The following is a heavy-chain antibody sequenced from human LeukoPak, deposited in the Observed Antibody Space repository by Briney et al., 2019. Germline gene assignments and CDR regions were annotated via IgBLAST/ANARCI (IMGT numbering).Heavy chain of an antibody. CDR1: GSTFSNYA. J-gene: IGHJ4*02. CDR3: AKDLTISIPRHFDY. CDR2: ISGSGGST. V-gene: IGHV3-23*01. D-gene: IGHD1/OR15-1a*01. Sequence: GGSLRLSCAASGSTFSNYAMHWVRQAPGKGLEWVSAISGSGGSTYYADSVKGRFTISRDNSKNTLYLQMNSLRAEDTAVYYCAKDLTISIPRHFDYWGQGTLVTVSS.